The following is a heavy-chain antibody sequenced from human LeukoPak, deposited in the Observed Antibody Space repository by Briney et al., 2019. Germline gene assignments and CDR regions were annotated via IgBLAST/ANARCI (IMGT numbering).Heavy chain of an antibody. D-gene: IGHD6-19*01. CDR2: IYYSGST. CDR3: ARIAVAGTGGGFDI. CDR1: GVSISSSSYY. V-gene: IGHV4-39*07. Sequence: TSETLSLTCTVSGVSISSSSYYWGWIRQPPGKGLEWIGSIYYSGSTYYNPSLKSRVTISVDTSKNQFSLKLSSVTAADTAVYYCARIAVAGTGGGFDIWRQGTMVTVSS. J-gene: IGHJ3*02.